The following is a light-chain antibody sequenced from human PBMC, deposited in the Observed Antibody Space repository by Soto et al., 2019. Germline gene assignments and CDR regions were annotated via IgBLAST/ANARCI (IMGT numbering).Light chain of an antibody. Sequence: DIVMTQSPDSLAVSLGERATINCKSSQSVLYSSNNKNYLAWYQQKPGQPPKLLIYWASTRESGVPDRFSGSGSGTDFTLTISSLQAEDVAVYYCQQYYSTPPLWTFGQGTKVEIK. CDR1: QSVLYSSNNKNY. J-gene: IGKJ1*01. V-gene: IGKV4-1*01. CDR2: WAS. CDR3: QQYYSTPPLWT.